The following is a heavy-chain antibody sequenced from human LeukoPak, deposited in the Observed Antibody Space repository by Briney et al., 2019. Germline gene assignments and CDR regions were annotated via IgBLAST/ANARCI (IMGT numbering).Heavy chain of an antibody. D-gene: IGHD5-18*01. CDR2: ISGSAGST. Sequence: GGSLRLSCAASGFTFTSYAMTWVRQAPGKGLEWVSSISGSAGSTYYAESVKGRFTISRDNSKNTLYLQMNSLRAEDTAVYYCATSQTYTAMVTSFDYWGQGTLVTVSS. CDR1: GFTFTSYA. J-gene: IGHJ4*02. V-gene: IGHV3-23*01. CDR3: ATSQTYTAMVTSFDY.